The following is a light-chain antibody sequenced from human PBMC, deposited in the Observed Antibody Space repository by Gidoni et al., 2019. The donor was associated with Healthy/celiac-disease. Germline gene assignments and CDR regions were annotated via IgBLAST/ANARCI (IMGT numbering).Light chain of an antibody. CDR3: QQYNSYSPWT. J-gene: IGKJ1*01. V-gene: IGKV1-5*03. CDR1: QSISSW. Sequence: DIQKTQSPSTLSASVGDRVTITCRASQSISSWLAWYQQQPGKAPKLLIYKASSLESGFPSRFSGSGSGTEFTLTISSLQPDDFATYYCQQYNSYSPWTFGQGTQVEIK. CDR2: KAS.